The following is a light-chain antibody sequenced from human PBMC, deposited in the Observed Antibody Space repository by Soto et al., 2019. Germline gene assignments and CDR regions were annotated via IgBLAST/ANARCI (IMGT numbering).Light chain of an antibody. CDR3: QQRNNLWT. Sequence: EIVLTQSPATLSLSPGERATLSCRASQSIGNYLAWYQQKPGQPPRLLMYDVYNRATGIPARFSGSGSGTDFTLTVSSLEPEDVAVYYCQQRNNLWTFGQGTKVDIK. CDR2: DVY. J-gene: IGKJ1*01. V-gene: IGKV3-11*01. CDR1: QSIGNY.